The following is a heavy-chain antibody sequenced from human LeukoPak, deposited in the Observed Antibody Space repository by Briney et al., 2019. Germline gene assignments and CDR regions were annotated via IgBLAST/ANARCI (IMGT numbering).Heavy chain of an antibody. J-gene: IGHJ4*02. CDR2: IYYSGIT. CDR3: ARHYGDYHLDY. Sequence: SETLSLTGPVAGVSGSSGSYYGSWIRQPGGEGLGGIWYIYYSGITNYNPSRTSRVTIALDTSKNQFSLKLSSVPAADTAVSYCARHYGDYHLDYWAREPWSPSPQ. CDR1: GVSGSSGSYY. V-gene: IGHV4-61*01. D-gene: IGHD4-17*01.